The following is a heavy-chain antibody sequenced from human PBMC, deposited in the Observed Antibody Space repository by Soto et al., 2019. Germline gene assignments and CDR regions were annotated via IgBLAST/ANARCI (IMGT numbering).Heavy chain of an antibody. D-gene: IGHD3-16*01. CDR1: RDTFNKYA. CDR3: ARSETYHGV. V-gene: IGHV1-69*01. J-gene: IGHJ6*02. CDR2: IIPIFSSR. Sequence: QVQLVQSGAEVKKPGSSVKVSCKTSRDTFNKYAFNWVRQAPGQGLEWMGWIIPIFSSRNYAEKFQGRVTITADDSTSPSNMDPRSLGFEDTAVYYCARSETYHGVWGQGTTVTVSS.